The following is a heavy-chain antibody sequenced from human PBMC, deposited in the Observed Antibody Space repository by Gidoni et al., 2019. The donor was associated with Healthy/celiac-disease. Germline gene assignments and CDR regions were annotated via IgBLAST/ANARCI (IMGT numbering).Heavy chain of an antibody. V-gene: IGHV1-2*02. CDR1: GYTFPGYY. Sequence: QVQLVQSGAEVTKPGASVKVSCKASGYTFPGYYMHWVRQAPGQGLEWMGWINPNSGGTNYAQKLQGRVTMTRDTSISTADMELSRLRSDETAVYYCARAQQQLVHCWFDPWGQGTLVTVSS. CDR3: ARAQQQLVHCWFDP. J-gene: IGHJ5*02. CDR2: INPNSGGT. D-gene: IGHD6-13*01.